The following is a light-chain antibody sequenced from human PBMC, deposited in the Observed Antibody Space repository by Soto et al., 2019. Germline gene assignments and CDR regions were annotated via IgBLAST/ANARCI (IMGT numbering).Light chain of an antibody. Sequence: DIQMTQSPSTLSASVGDRVTITCRASETINNWLAWYQQKPGKAPKLLIYKASTLEYGVPSRFSGSGSATEFTLTISSLQPDEFATYYCQQYDKFSHTFGQGTKVEV. CDR1: ETINNW. CDR2: KAS. CDR3: QQYDKFSHT. J-gene: IGKJ1*01. V-gene: IGKV1-5*03.